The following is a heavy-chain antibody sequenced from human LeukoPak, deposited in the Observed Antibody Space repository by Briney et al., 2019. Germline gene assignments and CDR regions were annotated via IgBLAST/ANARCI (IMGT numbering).Heavy chain of an antibody. CDR3: ARVGSTWSNWYFDL. CDR2: IYYSGST. V-gene: IGHV4-59*08. D-gene: IGHD6-13*01. Sequence: SETLSLTCTVSGGSISSYYWSWIRQPPGKGLEWIGYIYYSGSTNYNPSLKSRVTISVDTSKNQFSLKLSSVTAADTAVYYCARVGSTWSNWYFDLWGRGTLVTVSS. CDR1: GGSISSYY. J-gene: IGHJ2*01.